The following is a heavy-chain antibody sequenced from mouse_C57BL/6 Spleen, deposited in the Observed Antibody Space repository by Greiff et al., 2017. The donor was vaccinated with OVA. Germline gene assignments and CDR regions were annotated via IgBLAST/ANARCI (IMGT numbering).Heavy chain of an antibody. D-gene: IGHD1-1*01. CDR1: GYTFTSYW. CDR3: ARYYGSSYWYVDV. J-gene: IGHJ1*03. V-gene: IGHV1-64*01. CDR2: IHPNSGST. Sequence: QVQLQQPGAELVKPGASVKLSCKASGYTFTSYWMHWVKQRPGQGLEWIGMIHPNSGSTNYNEKFKSKATLPVDTSSSPAYMQLSSLTSEDSAVYYCARYYGSSYWYVDVWGTGTTVTVSS.